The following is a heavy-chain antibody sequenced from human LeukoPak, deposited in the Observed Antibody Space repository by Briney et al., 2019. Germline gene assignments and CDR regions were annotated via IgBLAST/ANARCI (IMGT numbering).Heavy chain of an antibody. D-gene: IGHD1-26*01. Sequence: SETLSLTCTVSGGSISSSSYYWGWIRQPPGKGLEWIGSIHYSGSTYYNPSLKSRVTISVDTSKNQFSLKLSSVTAADTAVYYCARWGDYYGMDVWGQGTTVTVSS. CDR2: IHYSGST. V-gene: IGHV4-39*01. J-gene: IGHJ6*02. CDR1: GGSISSSSYY. CDR3: ARWGDYYGMDV.